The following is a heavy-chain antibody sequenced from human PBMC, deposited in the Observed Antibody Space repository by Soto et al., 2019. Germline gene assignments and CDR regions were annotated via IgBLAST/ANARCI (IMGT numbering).Heavy chain of an antibody. V-gene: IGHV2-5*01. J-gene: IGHJ4*02. Sequence: QITLKESGPTLVKPTQTLTLTCTFSGFSLGTNGVGVGWIRQPPGKALEWLALIYWNDDKHYSPSLKSRLTIPEDTSKNQVVLTMTDMDPVDTATYYCAHRGDGDYEAIFNFWGQGTLVTVSS. CDR2: IYWNDDK. CDR3: AHRGDGDYEAIFNF. CDR1: GFSLGTNGVG. D-gene: IGHD4-17*01.